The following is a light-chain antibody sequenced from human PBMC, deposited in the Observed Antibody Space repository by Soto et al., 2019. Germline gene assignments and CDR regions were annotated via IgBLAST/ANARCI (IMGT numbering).Light chain of an antibody. J-gene: IGKJ2*01. V-gene: IGKV3D-20*02. Sequence: EIALTQSAGTLSLSPGKRATLSCGASQSVNSNYLAWYQQRPGQAPRLLLYDASNRATGIPARFSGSGSGTDFTLTISSLEPEDFAVYDCQHRSNWTYTFGQGTKVDIK. CDR2: DAS. CDR1: QSVNSNY. CDR3: QHRSNWTYT.